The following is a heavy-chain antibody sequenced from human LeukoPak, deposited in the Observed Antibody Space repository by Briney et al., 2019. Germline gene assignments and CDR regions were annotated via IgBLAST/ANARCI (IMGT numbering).Heavy chain of an antibody. J-gene: IGHJ5*02. CDR3: ARGVWRYSSRPNNWFDP. D-gene: IGHD6-13*01. Sequence: SETLSLTCAVYGGSFSGYYWSWIRQPPGKGLEWIGEINHSGSTNYNPSLKSRVTISVDTSKNQFSLKLSSVTAADTAVYYCARGVWRYSSRPNNWFDPWGQGTLVTVSS. CDR2: INHSGST. V-gene: IGHV4-34*01. CDR1: GGSFSGYY.